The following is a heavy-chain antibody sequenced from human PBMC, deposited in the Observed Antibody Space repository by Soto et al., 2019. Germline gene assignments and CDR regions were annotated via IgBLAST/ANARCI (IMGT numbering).Heavy chain of an antibody. Sequence: SETLSLTCTVSGGSISSTTYYWGWIRQSPGKGLEWIGSVYYSGSPYYNPSLKSRLTISVDTSTKQFSLKLSAVTAADTAVYYCARHSQYRLLFHYFDYWGQGTLVTVSS. CDR2: VYYSGSP. CDR1: GGSISSTTYY. J-gene: IGHJ4*02. V-gene: IGHV4-39*01. CDR3: ARHSQYRLLFHYFDY. D-gene: IGHD2-2*01.